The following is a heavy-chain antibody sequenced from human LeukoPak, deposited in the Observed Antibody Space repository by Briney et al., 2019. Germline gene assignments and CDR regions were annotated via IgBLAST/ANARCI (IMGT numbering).Heavy chain of an antibody. CDR2: IIPIFGTA. J-gene: IGHJ4*02. V-gene: IGHV1-69*01. D-gene: IGHD6-19*01. CDR1: GGTFSSYA. CDR3: ARVAAGNTMFDF. Sequence: SVKVSCKASGGTFSSYAISWVRQAPGQGLEWMGGIIPIFGTANYAQKFQGRVTITADESTSTAYMELSSLRSEDTAVYYCARVAAGNTMFDFWGRGTLVAVSS.